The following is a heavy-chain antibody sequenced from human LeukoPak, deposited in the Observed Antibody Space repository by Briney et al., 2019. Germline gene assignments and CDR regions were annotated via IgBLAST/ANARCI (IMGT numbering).Heavy chain of an antibody. CDR2: IYHSGST. V-gene: IGHV4-30-2*01. CDR3: ARGVGTAAFYDMDV. Sequence: SETLSLTCAVSGGSISSGGYSWSWIRQPPGKGLEWIGYIYHSGSTYYNPSLKSRVTISVDRSKNQFSLKLSSVAAADTAVYYCARGVGTAAFYDMDVWGQGTTVTVS. J-gene: IGHJ6*02. D-gene: IGHD1-1*01. CDR1: GGSISSGGYS.